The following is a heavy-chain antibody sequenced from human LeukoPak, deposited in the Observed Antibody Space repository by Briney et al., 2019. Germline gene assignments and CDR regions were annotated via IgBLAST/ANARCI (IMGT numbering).Heavy chain of an antibody. CDR2: ISGSGGST. Sequence: ETLSLTCAVYGGSFSGYYWSWTRQPPGKGLEWVSAISGSGGSTYYADSVKGRFTISRVNSKNTLYLQMNSLRAEDTAVYYCAKDPDCTSGICYTFFDYWGQGTLVTVSS. CDR3: AKDPDCTSGICYTFFDY. D-gene: IGHD2-8*01. J-gene: IGHJ4*02. CDR1: GGSFSGYY. V-gene: IGHV3-23*01.